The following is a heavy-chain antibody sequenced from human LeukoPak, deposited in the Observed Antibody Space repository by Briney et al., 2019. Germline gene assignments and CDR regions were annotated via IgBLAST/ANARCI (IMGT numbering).Heavy chain of an antibody. CDR3: ARREDSAKWDNWFDP. Sequence: SETLSLTCVVSAYSISGGYYWGWIRQPPGKGLEWIGSIYHNGSTYYSPSLKSRVTISVDTSKNQFSLKLTSVTAADTAVYYCARREDSAKWDNWFDPWGQGTLVTVSS. V-gene: IGHV4-38-2*01. J-gene: IGHJ5*02. CDR1: AYSISGGYY. D-gene: IGHD1-26*01. CDR2: IYHNGST.